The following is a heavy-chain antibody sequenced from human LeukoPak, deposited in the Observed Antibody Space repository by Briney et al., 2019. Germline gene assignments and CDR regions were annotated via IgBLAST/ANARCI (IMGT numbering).Heavy chain of an antibody. Sequence: GGSLRLSCAASGFIVCNNYMSWVRQALGKGLEWVSVIYRDGSTYYADSVKGRFTISRDNSKNTLFLQTNSLRAEDTAVYYCAREGVGVTGRNLGFEYWGQGTLVTVSS. CDR3: AREGVGVTGRNLGFEY. V-gene: IGHV3-53*01. D-gene: IGHD1-26*01. CDR2: IYRDGST. J-gene: IGHJ4*02. CDR1: GFIVCNNY.